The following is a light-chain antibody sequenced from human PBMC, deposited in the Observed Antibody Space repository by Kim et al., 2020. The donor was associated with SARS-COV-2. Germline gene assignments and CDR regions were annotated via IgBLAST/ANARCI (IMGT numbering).Light chain of an antibody. CDR1: QSISSW. V-gene: IGKV1-5*03. J-gene: IGKJ2*01. CDR3: HQYDTYPYT. CDR2: KAS. Sequence: DIQMTQSPSTLSASVGDRVTITCRASQSISSWLAWYQQKPGKAPKLLMYKASSLESGVPSRFSGRGSGTEFTLTIGSLQTDDFATYYCHQYDTYPYTFGQGTKLEI.